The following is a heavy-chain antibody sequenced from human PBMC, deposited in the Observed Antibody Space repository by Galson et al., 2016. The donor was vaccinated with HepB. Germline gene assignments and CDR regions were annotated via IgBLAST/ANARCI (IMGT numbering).Heavy chain of an antibody. D-gene: IGHD3-3*01. J-gene: IGHJ4*02. Sequence: SVKVSCKASGGTFTYSNYAISWVRQAPGQGLEWMGGIITMFGTTTYAQKFQGRVTITADESTSTVYMELSSLRSQDTAIYYCARAEDGFLEWLLEEWGQGTLVTGSS. V-gene: IGHV1-69*13. CDR3: ARAEDGFLEWLLEE. CDR2: IITMFGTT. CDR1: GGTFTYSNYA.